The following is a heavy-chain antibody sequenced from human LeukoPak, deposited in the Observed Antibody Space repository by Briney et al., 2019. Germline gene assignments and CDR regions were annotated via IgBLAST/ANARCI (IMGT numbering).Heavy chain of an antibody. CDR3: ARGSGYGSGPLDY. D-gene: IGHD3-10*01. V-gene: IGHV4-34*01. CDR1: GGSFSGYY. CDR2: INHSGST. Sequence: PSETLSLTCAVSGGSFSGYYWSWIRQPPGKGLEWIGEINHSGSTNYNPSLKSRVTISVDTSKNQFSLKLSSVTAADTAVYYCARGSGYGSGPLDYWGQGTLVTVSS. J-gene: IGHJ4*02.